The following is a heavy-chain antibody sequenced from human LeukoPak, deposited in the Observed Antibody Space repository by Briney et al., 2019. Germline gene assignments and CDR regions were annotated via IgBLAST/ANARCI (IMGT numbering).Heavy chain of an antibody. Sequence: PGESLRLSCAASRFTFSSYAMSWVRQAPGKGLERDSAISGSGGITYNADSVKGRFTISRDNSKNTLYLQLNSLRAEDTAVYYFAKGAGYFDWSYHDYWGQGAPGTVSS. CDR1: RFTFSSYA. D-gene: IGHD3-9*01. V-gene: IGHV3-23*01. CDR2: ISGSGGIT. J-gene: IGHJ4*02. CDR3: AKGAGYFDWSYHDY.